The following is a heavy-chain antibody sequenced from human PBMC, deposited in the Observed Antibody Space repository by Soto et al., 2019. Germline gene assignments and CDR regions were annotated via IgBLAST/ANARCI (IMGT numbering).Heavy chain of an antibody. CDR2: INPSGGST. CDR3: ARDRYCSSTSCYTPLDY. Sequence: ASVKVSCKASGYTFTSYYMHWVRQAPGQGLEWMGIINPSGGSTSYAQKFQGRVTMTTDTSTSTAYMELRSLRSDDTAVYYCARDRYCSSTSCYTPLDYWGQGXLVTVSS. J-gene: IGHJ4*02. CDR1: GYTFTSYY. D-gene: IGHD2-2*02. V-gene: IGHV1-46*01.